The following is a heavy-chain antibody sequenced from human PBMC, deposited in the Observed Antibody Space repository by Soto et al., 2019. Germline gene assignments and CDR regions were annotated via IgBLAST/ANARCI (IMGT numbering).Heavy chain of an antibody. CDR2: ISSSSSTI. J-gene: IGHJ6*02. D-gene: IGHD6-13*01. CDR3: ARDRIAAAGHYGMDV. Sequence: LRLSCAASGFTFSSYSMNWVRQAPGKGLEWVSYISSSSSTIYYADSVKGRFTISRDNAKNSLYLQMNSLRDEDTAVYYCARDRIAAAGHYGMDVWGQGTTVTVSS. V-gene: IGHV3-48*02. CDR1: GFTFSSYS.